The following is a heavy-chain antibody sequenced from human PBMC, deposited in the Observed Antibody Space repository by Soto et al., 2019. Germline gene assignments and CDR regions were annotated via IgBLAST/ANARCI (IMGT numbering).Heavy chain of an antibody. D-gene: IGHD3-10*01. Sequence: SETLSLTCTVSGGSISSGGYYWSWIRQHPGKGLEWIGYIYYSGSTYYNPSLKSRVTISVDTSKNQFSLKLSSVTAADTAVYYCARENRTKLLWFGELYDYYYGMDVWGQGTTVTVS. CDR3: ARENRTKLLWFGELYDYYYGMDV. V-gene: IGHV4-31*03. CDR1: GGSISSGGYY. CDR2: IYYSGST. J-gene: IGHJ6*02.